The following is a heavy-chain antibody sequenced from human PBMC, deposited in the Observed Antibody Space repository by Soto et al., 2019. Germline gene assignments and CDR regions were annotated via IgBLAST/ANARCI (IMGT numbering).Heavy chain of an antibody. CDR3: ARATYTSGGSPTFAMDV. CDR1: GYTFTRYT. J-gene: IGHJ6*02. CDR2: INGGNGYA. D-gene: IGHD3-10*01. V-gene: IGHV1-3*01. Sequence: ASVKVSCKASGYTFTRYTMNWVRQAPGQRLEWMGWINGGNGYAKYSQNFQDRVTLTRDTSASTTYMELSSLRSEDTAIFYCARATYTSGGSPTFAMDVWGQGTTVTVSS.